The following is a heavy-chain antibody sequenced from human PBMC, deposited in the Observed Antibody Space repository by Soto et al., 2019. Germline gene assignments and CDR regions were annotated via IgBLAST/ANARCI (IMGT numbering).Heavy chain of an antibody. D-gene: IGHD3-10*01. V-gene: IGHV3-21*01. CDR3: ARDYPSLDF. CDR1: GFIFGTYS. Sequence: PGGSLRLSCAASGFIFGTYSMNWVRQAPGEGLEWVSSISGGSSYIYYADSVKGRFIISRDNAKNSLFLQMNSLRAEDTAVYYCARDYPSLDFWGLGTLVTVS. J-gene: IGHJ4*02. CDR2: ISGGSSYI.